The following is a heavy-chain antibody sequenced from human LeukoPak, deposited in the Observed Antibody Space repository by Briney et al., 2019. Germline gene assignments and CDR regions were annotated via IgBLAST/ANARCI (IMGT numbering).Heavy chain of an antibody. CDR3: ARGRRGRRPLYGDYANWFDP. CDR1: GGSISSGSYY. D-gene: IGHD4-17*01. Sequence: SETLSLTCTVSGGSISSGSYYWSWIRQPAGKGLEWIGRIYTSGSTNYNPSLKSRVTISVDTSKNQFSLKLSSVTAADTAVYYCARGRRGRRPLYGDYANWFDPWGQGTLVTVSS. V-gene: IGHV4-61*02. J-gene: IGHJ5*02. CDR2: IYTSGST.